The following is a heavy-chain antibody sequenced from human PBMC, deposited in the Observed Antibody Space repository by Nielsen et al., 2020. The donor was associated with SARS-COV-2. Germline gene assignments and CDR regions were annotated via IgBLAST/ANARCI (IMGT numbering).Heavy chain of an antibody. CDR1: GGSISSYY. CDR2: IYYSGST. V-gene: IGHV4-59*01. J-gene: IGHJ5*01. Sequence: ETLSLTCTVSGGSISSYYWSWIRQPPGKGLEWIGYIYYSGSTNYNPSLKSRVTISVDTSKNQFSLKLSSVTAADTAVYYCARAGAAVVPAALRWLDSWGQGVLVTVSS. D-gene: IGHD2-2*01. CDR3: ARAGAAVVPAALRWLDS.